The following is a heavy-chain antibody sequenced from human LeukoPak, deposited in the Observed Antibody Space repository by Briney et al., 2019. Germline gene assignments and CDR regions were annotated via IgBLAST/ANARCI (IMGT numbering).Heavy chain of an antibody. CDR2: INDVGNST. V-gene: IGHV3-74*03. J-gene: IGHJ4*02. Sequence: GGSLRLSCAASGFTFSTYWMHWVRQAPGKGLVWVSRINDVGNSTTYADTVKGRFTISRDNAKNTLYLQMNSLRAEDTAVYYCARSFGGYDKWDQGTLVTVSS. CDR3: ARSFGGYDK. CDR1: GFTFSTYW. D-gene: IGHD5-12*01.